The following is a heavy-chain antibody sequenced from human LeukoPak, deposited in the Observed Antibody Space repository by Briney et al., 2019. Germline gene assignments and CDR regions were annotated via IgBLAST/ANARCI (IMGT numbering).Heavy chain of an antibody. CDR3: AREIVSSNSFDN. J-gene: IGHJ4*02. CDR2: ISSRASTT. V-gene: IGHV3-11*04. Sequence: GGSLRLSCAASGFTFSDYYMSWIRQAPGQGLEWVSYISSRASTTYYADSVKGRFTISRDNANNSMYLQMNSLRTEDTAVYYCAREIVSSNSFDNWGQGTLVTVSS. CDR1: GFTFSDYY. D-gene: IGHD2-2*01.